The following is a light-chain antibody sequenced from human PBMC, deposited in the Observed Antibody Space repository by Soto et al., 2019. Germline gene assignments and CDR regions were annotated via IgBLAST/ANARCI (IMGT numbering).Light chain of an antibody. CDR2: EVS. J-gene: IGLJ1*01. V-gene: IGLV2-14*01. Sequence: QSALTQPASVSGSPGQSITISCTGTSSDVGGYNYVSWYQQHPGKAPKPMIYEVSNRPSGVSNRFSGSKSGNTASLTISGLQAEDEADYYCISYTSSSTLYVFGTGTKLTVL. CDR3: ISYTSSSTLYV. CDR1: SSDVGGYNY.